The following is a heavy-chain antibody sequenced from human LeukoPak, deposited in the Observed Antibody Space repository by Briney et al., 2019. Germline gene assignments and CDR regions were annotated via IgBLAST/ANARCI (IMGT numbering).Heavy chain of an antibody. J-gene: IGHJ6*02. CDR1: GGSISSYY. CDR3: ARAPASYYYDTSGYLRHYYYYGMDV. Sequence: SETLSLTRTVSGGSISSYYWSWIRQPPGKGLEWIGYIYYSGSTNYNPSLKSRVTISVDTSKNQFSLKLSSVTAADTAVYYCARAPASYYYDTSGYLRHYYYYGMDVWGQGTTVTVSS. V-gene: IGHV4-59*08. CDR2: IYYSGST. D-gene: IGHD3-22*01.